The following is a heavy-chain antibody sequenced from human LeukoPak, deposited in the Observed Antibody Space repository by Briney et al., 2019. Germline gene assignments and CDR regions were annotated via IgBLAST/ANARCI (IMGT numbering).Heavy chain of an antibody. Sequence: SETLSLTCTVSGGSISSYYWSWIRQPPGKGLEWIGNIHHSGSTYYKPSLRSRVIISVDMSKNQFSLRLSSVTAADTAVYYCARFFSAATWGYNWFDPWGQGTLVTVSS. D-gene: IGHD2-15*01. CDR3: ARFFSAATWGYNWFDP. CDR2: IHHSGST. V-gene: IGHV4-59*08. CDR1: GGSISSYY. J-gene: IGHJ5*02.